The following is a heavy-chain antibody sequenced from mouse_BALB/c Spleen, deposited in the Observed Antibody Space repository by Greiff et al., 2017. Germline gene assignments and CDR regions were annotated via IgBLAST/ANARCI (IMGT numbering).Heavy chain of an antibody. CDR1: GFTFSSFG. D-gene: IGHD2-4*01. CDR3: ARFTMITHYAMDY. J-gene: IGHJ4*01. Sequence: EVKVVESGGGLVQPGGSRKLSCAASGFTFSSFGMHWVRQAPEKGLEWVAYISSGSSTIYYAATVKGRVTISRDNPKNTLFLQMTSLMSEDTAMYYFARFTMITHYAMDYWGQGTSVTVSS. CDR2: ISSGSSTI. V-gene: IGHV5-17*02.